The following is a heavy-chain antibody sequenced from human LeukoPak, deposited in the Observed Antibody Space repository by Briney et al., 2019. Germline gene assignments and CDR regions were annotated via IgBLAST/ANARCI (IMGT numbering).Heavy chain of an antibody. CDR2: INPNSGGT. CDR1: GYTFTGYY. J-gene: IGHJ5*02. CDR3: ARDRDCSSTSCFFFDP. D-gene: IGHD2-2*01. V-gene: IGHV1-2*02. Sequence: ASVKVSCKASGYTFTGYYMHWVRQAPGQGLEWMGWINPNSGGTNYAQKFQGRVTMTRDTSISTAYMVLSRLRSDDTAVYYCARDRDCSSTSCFFFDPWGQGTLVTVSS.